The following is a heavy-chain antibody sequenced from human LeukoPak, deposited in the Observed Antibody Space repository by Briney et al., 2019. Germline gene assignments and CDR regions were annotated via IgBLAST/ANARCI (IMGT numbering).Heavy chain of an antibody. Sequence: SETLSLTCTVSGYSISSGYYWGWIRQPPGKGLEWIGSIYHSGSTYYNPSLKSRVTISVDTSKNQFSLKLSSVTAADTAVYYCARAPPTSRIGGWYFDYWGQGTLVTVSS. CDR3: ARAPPTSRIGGWYFDY. CDR2: IYHSGST. V-gene: IGHV4-38-2*02. CDR1: GYSISSGYY. D-gene: IGHD6-19*01. J-gene: IGHJ4*02.